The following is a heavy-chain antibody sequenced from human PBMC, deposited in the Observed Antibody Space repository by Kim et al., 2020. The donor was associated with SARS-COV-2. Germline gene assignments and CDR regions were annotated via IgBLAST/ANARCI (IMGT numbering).Heavy chain of an antibody. CDR3: AKDLGYGDPLAVFDI. Sequence: GGSLRLSCAAAGFPFSKFAMNWVRQAPGKGLEWVSVISGGAGSTYSADPVKGRFTISRDNSKNTLYLQMNSLRAEDTAIYYCAKDLGYGDPLAVFDIWGQGTMVTVSS. J-gene: IGHJ3*02. D-gene: IGHD4-17*01. V-gene: IGHV3-23*01. CDR2: ISGGAGST. CDR1: GFPFSKFA.